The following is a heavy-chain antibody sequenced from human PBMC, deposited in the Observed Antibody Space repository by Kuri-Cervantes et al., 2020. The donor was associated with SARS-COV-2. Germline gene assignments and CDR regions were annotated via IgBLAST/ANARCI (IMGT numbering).Heavy chain of an antibody. J-gene: IGHJ4*02. CDR2: ISSGSDYI. D-gene: IGHD2-15*01. Sequence: GGSLRLSCAASEFTFSSYVMTWVRQAPGMGLEWVSSISSGSDYIYYADSVKGRFTVSRDNAENSLYLQMNSLGVGDTAVYYCGRHRGYCSGGGCYSTGFSFDYWGQGALVTVSS. V-gene: IGHV3-21*01. CDR3: GRHRGYCSGGGCYSTGFSFDY. CDR1: EFTFSSYV.